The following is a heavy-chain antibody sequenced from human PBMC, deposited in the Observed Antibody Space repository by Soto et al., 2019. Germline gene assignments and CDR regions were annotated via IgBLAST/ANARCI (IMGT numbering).Heavy chain of an antibody. D-gene: IGHD2-2*02. Sequence: VKVSCKASGYTFSGYYIHWLRQAPGQGLEWMGWINPNSGGTNYAQKFQGRVTVTRDTPTSTAYMELSRLTSDDTAVYYCARSLTEGYCTITGCYTRPLYGMDVWGQGTTVTV. CDR3: ARSLTEGYCTITGCYTRPLYGMDV. CDR2: INPNSGGT. J-gene: IGHJ6*02. V-gene: IGHV1-2*02. CDR1: GYTFSGYY.